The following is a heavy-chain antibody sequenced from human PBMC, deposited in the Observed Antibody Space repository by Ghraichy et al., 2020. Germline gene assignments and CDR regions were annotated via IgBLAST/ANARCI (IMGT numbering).Heavy chain of an antibody. V-gene: IGHV4-39*01. CDR1: GGSIYTSIYY. CDR2: IHYSGST. J-gene: IGHJ4*02. CDR3: ASTWVNERNAFHTYYYENVGNPFDY. D-gene: IGHD3-22*01. Sequence: ESLNISCTVSGGSIYTSIYYWGWIRQPPGKGLEWIGNIHYSGSTYYNPSLTSRVTVSVDTSKNQFSLKLTSVTAADTAVYYCASTWVNERNAFHTYYYENVGNPFDYWGQGILVSVSS.